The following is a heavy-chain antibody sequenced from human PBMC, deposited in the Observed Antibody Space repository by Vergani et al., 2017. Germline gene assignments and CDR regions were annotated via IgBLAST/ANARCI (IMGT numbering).Heavy chain of an antibody. Sequence: EMQLVESGGGLVQPGGSLRLSCAASGFTVSNNYMSWVRQAPGKGLEWVSVIYSGGSTYYADSVKGRFTISRHNSKNTLYLQMNSLRAEDTAVYYCARNMDTAMVIYYYYGMDVWGQGTTVTVSS. J-gene: IGHJ6*02. CDR1: GFTVSNNY. D-gene: IGHD5-18*01. V-gene: IGHV3-53*04. CDR3: ARNMDTAMVIYYYYGMDV. CDR2: IYSGGST.